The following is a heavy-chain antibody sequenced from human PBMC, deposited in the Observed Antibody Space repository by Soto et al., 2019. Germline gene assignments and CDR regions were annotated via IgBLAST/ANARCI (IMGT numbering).Heavy chain of an antibody. V-gene: IGHV3-21*01. Sequence: GGSLRLSCAASGFTFSSYSMNWVRQAPGKGLEWVSSISSSSSYIYYADSVKGRFTISRDNAKNSLYLQMNSLRAEDTAVYYCARAPPIYGTDVWGQGTTVTVSS. CDR1: GFTFSSYS. CDR2: ISSSSSYI. CDR3: ARAPPIYGTDV. J-gene: IGHJ6*02.